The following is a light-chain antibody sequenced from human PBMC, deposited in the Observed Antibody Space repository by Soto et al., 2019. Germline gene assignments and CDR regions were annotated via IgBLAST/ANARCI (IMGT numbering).Light chain of an antibody. Sequence: DIQMTQSPSTLSASVGYRVTITCLASQSISSWLAWYQQKLGRAPRLLIYDASSLESGVPSRFSGSGYGTEFTLTISSLQPDDFATYYCQHYNSYSEAFGQGTKVDIK. CDR1: QSISSW. CDR2: DAS. V-gene: IGKV1-5*01. CDR3: QHYNSYSEA. J-gene: IGKJ1*01.